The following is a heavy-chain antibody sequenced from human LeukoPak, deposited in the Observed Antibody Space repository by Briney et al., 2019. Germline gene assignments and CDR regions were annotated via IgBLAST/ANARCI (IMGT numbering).Heavy chain of an antibody. CDR3: AKDLTLVTGVLDY. CDR1: GFTFSSYA. J-gene: IGHJ4*02. D-gene: IGHD7-27*01. V-gene: IGHV3-23*01. Sequence: GGSLRLSCVASGFTFSSYAMSWVRQAPGKGLEWVSAISGSGGSTFYADSVKGRFTISRDNSKNTLYLQMNSLRAEDTAVYYCAKDLTLVTGVLDYWGQGTLVTVSS. CDR2: ISGSGGST.